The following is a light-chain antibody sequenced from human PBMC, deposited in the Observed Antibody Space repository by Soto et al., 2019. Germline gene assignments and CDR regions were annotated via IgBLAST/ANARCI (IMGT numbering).Light chain of an antibody. CDR3: GAWTASLNDVV. CDR2: SNH. CDR1: SSNIGSNT. Sequence: QSVLTQPPSASGTPGQRVTISCSGSSSNIGSNTVNWYQQLPGTAPKLLIYSNHQRPSGVPDRLSGSKYGTSAAPAISWLQYEDEDAYYCGAWTASLNDVVFGGGTKLTVL. J-gene: IGLJ2*01. V-gene: IGLV1-44*01.